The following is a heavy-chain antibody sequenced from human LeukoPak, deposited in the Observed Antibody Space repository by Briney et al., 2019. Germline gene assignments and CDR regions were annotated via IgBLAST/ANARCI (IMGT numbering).Heavy chain of an antibody. D-gene: IGHD4-17*01. Sequence: GASVKVSCKASGYTFTSYYMHWVRQAPGQGLEWMGGIIPMFGTANYAQKFQGRVTITADKSTTTAYMELSSLRSEDTAVYYCARDRISSYGVPEYYFDYWGQGTLITVSS. CDR3: ARDRISSYGVPEYYFDY. V-gene: IGHV1-69*06. J-gene: IGHJ4*02. CDR1: GYTFTSYY. CDR2: IIPMFGTA.